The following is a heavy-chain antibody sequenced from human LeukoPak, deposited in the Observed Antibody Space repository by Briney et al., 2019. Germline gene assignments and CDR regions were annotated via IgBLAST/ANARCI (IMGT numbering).Heavy chain of an antibody. D-gene: IGHD3-22*01. CDR2: IIPIFGTA. J-gene: IGHJ4*02. CDR1: GGTFSSYA. Sequence: SVKVSCKASGGTFSSYAISWVRQAPGQGLEWMGGIIPIFGTANYAQKFQGRVTITTDESTSTAYMELSSLRSEDTAVYYCARAYYYDSSGYYLLYWGQGTLVTVSS. V-gene: IGHV1-69*05. CDR3: ARAYYYDSSGYYLLY.